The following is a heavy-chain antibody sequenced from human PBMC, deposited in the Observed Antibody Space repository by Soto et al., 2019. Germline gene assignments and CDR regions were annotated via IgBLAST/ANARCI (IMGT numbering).Heavy chain of an antibody. J-gene: IGHJ4*02. Sequence: EALSLTCTVSNYSISSGYYWGWVRQSPGEGLEWIVSMYHSGTTYYNPSLKSRVTISIDTSKNKLSLKLTSVTSADTAVYFCARVAFGPIDYWGQGTLVTVPQ. CDR2: MYHSGTT. V-gene: IGHV4-38-2*02. CDR1: NYSISSGYY. D-gene: IGHD3-16*01. CDR3: ARVAFGPIDY.